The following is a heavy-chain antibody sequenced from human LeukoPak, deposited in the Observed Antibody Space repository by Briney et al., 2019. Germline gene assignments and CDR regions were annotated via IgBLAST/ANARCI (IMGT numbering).Heavy chain of an antibody. CDR3: AREELGYYFDY. J-gene: IGHJ4*02. V-gene: IGHV4-59*01. CDR2: IYYSGST. D-gene: IGHD1-26*01. Sequence: PSETLSLTCTVSGGSISSYYWSWIRQPPGKGLEWIGYIYYSGSTNYNPSLKSRVTISVDTSKNQFSLKLSSVTAADTAVYYCAREELGYYFDYWGQGTLVTVSS. CDR1: GGSISSYY.